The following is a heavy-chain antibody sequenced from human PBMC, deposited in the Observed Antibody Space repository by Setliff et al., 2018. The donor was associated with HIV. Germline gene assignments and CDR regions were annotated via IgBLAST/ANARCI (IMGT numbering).Heavy chain of an antibody. J-gene: IGHJ4*02. D-gene: IGHD6-13*01. CDR1: GGSFSGYF. CDR3: ARGPGSSSSWPIDY. V-gene: IGHV4-34*09. CDR2: TYNTGST. Sequence: PSETLSLTCAVYGGSFSGYFWSWIRQPPGKGLEWIGYTYNTGSTYHSPSIESRVTISIETSKNQFSLKLSSVTAADTAVYFWARGPGSSSSWPIDYWGQGTRVTVSS.